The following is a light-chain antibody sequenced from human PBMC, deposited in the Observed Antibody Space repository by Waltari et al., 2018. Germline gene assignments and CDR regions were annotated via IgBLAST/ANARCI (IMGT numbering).Light chain of an antibody. CDR2: EVS. CDR1: SSDVGSYNR. CDR3: SSYTSSSMVV. V-gene: IGLV2-18*02. Sequence: QSALTQPPSVSGSPGQSVTISCTGTSSDVGSYNRVSWYQQPPGTAPKLMIYEVSNRPSGVPDRFCGSKSGNTASLTISGLQAEDEADYYCSSYTSSSMVVFGGGTKLTVL. J-gene: IGLJ2*01.